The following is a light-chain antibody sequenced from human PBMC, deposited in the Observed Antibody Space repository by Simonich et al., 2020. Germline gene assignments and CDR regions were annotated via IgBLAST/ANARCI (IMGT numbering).Light chain of an antibody. CDR3: QSYDSSNVV. CDR2: EDN. J-gene: IGLJ2*01. CDR1: SGSIASNY. V-gene: IGLV6-57*03. Sequence: NFMLTQPHSVSESPGKTVTISCTRSSGSIASNYVQWYQQRPGSAPTTVIYEDNQSPSGVPVRFSGSIDSSSNSASLTSSGLKTEDEADSYCQSYDSSNVVFGGGTKLTVL.